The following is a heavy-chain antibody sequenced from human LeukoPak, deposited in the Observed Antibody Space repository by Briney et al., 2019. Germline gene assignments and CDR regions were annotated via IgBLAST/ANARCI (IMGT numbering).Heavy chain of an antibody. Sequence: SQTLSLTCTVSGASISSGDYFWTWIRQPPGKGLVWIGYIFDSGRTDFNPSLKSRVTISVDRSKNQFSLRLSSVTAADTAVYYCAREGYYDSSGSYNHDAFDIWGQGTMVTVSS. CDR2: IFDSGRT. V-gene: IGHV4-30-2*01. D-gene: IGHD3-22*01. CDR1: GASISSGDYF. J-gene: IGHJ3*02. CDR3: AREGYYDSSGSYNHDAFDI.